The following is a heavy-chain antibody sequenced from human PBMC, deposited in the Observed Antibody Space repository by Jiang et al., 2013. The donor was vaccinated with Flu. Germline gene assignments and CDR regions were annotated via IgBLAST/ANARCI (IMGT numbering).Heavy chain of an antibody. Sequence: GAEVKKPGESLKISCKGSGYSFTSYWIGWVRQMPGKGLEWMGIIYPGDSDTRYSPSFQGQVTISADKSISTAYLQWSSLKASDTAMYYCARPLFFEGYGYGLNPAWAFDIVGQGTSGHRLF. CDR2: IYPGDSDT. V-gene: IGHV5-51*01. CDR1: GYSFTSYW. D-gene: IGHD5-18*01. J-gene: IGHJ3*02. CDR3: ARPLFFEGYGYGLNPAWAFDI.